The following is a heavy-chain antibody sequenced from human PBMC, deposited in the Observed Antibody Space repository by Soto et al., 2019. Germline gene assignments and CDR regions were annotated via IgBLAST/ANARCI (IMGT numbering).Heavy chain of an antibody. CDR3: AKAVVNGDYDYYYYYMDV. Sequence: PGGSLRLSCAASGFTFSSYGMHWVRQAPGKGLEWVAVISYDGSNKYYADSVKGRFTISRDNSKNTLYLQMNSLRAEDTAVYYCAKAVVNGDYDYYYYYMDVWGKGTTVTVSS. J-gene: IGHJ6*03. CDR1: GFTFSSYG. V-gene: IGHV3-30*18. D-gene: IGHD4-17*01. CDR2: ISYDGSNK.